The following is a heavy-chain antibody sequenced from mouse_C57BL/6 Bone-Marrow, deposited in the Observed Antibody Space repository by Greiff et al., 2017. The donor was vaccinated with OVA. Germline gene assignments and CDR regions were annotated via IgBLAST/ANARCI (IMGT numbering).Heavy chain of an antibody. CDR3: ARTNFHDYYGSSSFGY. CDR1: GYTFTDYY. J-gene: IGHJ2*01. V-gene: IGHV1-26*01. Sequence: EVQLQQSGPELVKPGASVKISCKASGYTFTDYYMNWVKQSHGKSLEWIGDINPNNGGTSYNQKFKGKATLTVDKSSSTAYMELRSLTSEDSAVYYCARTNFHDYYGSSSFGYWGQGTTLTVSS. D-gene: IGHD1-1*01. CDR2: INPNNGGT.